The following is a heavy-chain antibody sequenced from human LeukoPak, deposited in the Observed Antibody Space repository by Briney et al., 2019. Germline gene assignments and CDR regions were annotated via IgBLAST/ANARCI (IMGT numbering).Heavy chain of an antibody. CDR2: ISGSGTVT. D-gene: IGHD2-15*01. CDR3: AKTSVGEGRIIGSGYFDN. V-gene: IGHV3-23*01. J-gene: IGHJ4*02. Sequence: GPSLRLPCAASGFTFSNHAMNWVRQAPGKGLEWVTIISGSGTVTYYADSVKGRFTIYRDNSKNTLYLQMNSLRAEDTAVYYCAKTSVGEGRIIGSGYFDNWGQGTLVTVSS. CDR1: GFTFSNHA.